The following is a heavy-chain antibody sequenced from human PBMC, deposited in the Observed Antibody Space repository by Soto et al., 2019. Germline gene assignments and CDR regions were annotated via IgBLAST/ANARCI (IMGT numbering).Heavy chain of an antibody. Sequence: QVQLVQSGAGVKKPGSSVKVSCKASGGTFSSYAISWVRQAPGQGLEWMGGSIPIFGTANYAQKFQGRVTITADESTSTAYMELSSLRSEDTAVYYCARVTYYYDSSGYYMGLWGQGTLVTVSS. CDR1: GGTFSSYA. D-gene: IGHD3-22*01. CDR3: ARVTYYYDSSGYYMGL. CDR2: SIPIFGTA. V-gene: IGHV1-69*01. J-gene: IGHJ4*02.